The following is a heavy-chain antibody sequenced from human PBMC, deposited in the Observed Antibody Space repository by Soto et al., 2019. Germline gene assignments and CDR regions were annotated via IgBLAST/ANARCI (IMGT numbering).Heavy chain of an antibody. CDR1: GGSLSIGGYS. CDR2: IYHSGNT. J-gene: IGHJ4*02. V-gene: IGHV4-30-2*01. CDR3: AKSLYYYDSSPLDH. D-gene: IGHD3-22*01. Sequence: PSETLSLTCAVSGGSLSIGGYSWSCIRQPPGKGLQWIGYIYHSGNTYYNPSLKSRVNISVDRSKHQFSLNLSSVTASDTALYFCAKSLYYYDSSPLDHWGQGTLVTVSS.